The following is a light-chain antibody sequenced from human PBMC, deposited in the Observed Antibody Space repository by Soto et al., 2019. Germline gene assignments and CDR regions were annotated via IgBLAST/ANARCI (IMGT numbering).Light chain of an antibody. CDR1: QSVASIY. V-gene: IGKV3D-7*01. CDR2: GGS. Sequence: EIGLTQSPATLYLSPGESATLSCRASQSVASIYLSWYQQKRGQAPRLLIYGGSTRATGIPARFSGSGSGTDFTLTISSLQPEDFAVYYCQQDYDLPPFTFGQGTKLEI. CDR3: QQDYDLPPFT. J-gene: IGKJ2*01.